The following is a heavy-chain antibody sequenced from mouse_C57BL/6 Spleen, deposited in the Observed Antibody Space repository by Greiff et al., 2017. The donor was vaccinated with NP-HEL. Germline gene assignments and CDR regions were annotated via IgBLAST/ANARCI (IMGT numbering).Heavy chain of an antibody. J-gene: IGHJ1*03. CDR3: AREGTEWYFDV. Sequence: DVQLVESGGGLVKPGGSLKLSCAASGFTFSSYAMSWVRQTPEKRLEWVATISDGGSYTYYPDNVKGRFTISRDNAKNNLYLQMSHLKSEDTAMYYCAREGTEWYFDVWGTGTTVTVSS. CDR2: ISDGGSYT. V-gene: IGHV5-4*01. CDR1: GFTFSSYA. D-gene: IGHD3-3*01.